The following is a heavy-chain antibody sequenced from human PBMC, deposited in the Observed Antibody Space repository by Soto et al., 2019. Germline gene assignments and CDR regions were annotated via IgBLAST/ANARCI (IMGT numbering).Heavy chain of an antibody. V-gene: IGHV4-30-4*01. CDR2: IYYSGDT. J-gene: IGHJ4*02. CDR1: GDSIISGDYY. CDR3: ARVATISGDPSLFDY. D-gene: IGHD5-12*01. Sequence: TLSLTCTVSGDSIISGDYYWSWIRQTPGKGLEWIGYIYYSGDTNYNPSLKSRVTISVDTSKNQFSLKLSSVTAADTAVYYCARVATISGDPSLFDYWGQGTMVTVSS.